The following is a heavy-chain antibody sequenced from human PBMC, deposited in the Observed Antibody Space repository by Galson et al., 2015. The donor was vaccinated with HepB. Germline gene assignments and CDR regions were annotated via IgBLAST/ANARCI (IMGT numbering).Heavy chain of an antibody. CDR3: AKDQGGTYYDFWSGYYRDWFDP. J-gene: IGHJ5*02. CDR1: GFTFSSYG. V-gene: IGHV3-33*06. Sequence: SLRLSCAASGFTFSSYGMHWVRQAPGKGLEWVAVIWYDGSNKYYADSVKGRFTISRDNSKNTLYLQMNSLRAEDTAVYYCAKDQGGTYYDFWSGYYRDWFDPWGQGTLVTVSS. D-gene: IGHD3-3*01. CDR2: IWYDGSNK.